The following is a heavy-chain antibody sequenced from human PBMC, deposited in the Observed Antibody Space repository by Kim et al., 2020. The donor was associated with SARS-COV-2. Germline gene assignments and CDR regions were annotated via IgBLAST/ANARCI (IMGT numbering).Heavy chain of an antibody. J-gene: IGHJ6*02. CDR3: ALLGRGYGITSGYYGMDV. D-gene: IGHD5-18*01. V-gene: IGHV4-34*01. Sequence: SETLSLTCAVYGGSFSGYYWSWIRQPPGKGLEWIGEINHSGSTNYNPSLKSRVTISVDTSKNQFSLKLSSVTAADTAVYYCALLGRGYGITSGYYGMDVWGQGTTVTVSS. CDR2: INHSGST. CDR1: GGSFSGYY.